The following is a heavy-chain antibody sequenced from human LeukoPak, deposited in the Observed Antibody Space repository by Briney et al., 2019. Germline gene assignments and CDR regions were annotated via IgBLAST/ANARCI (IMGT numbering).Heavy chain of an antibody. Sequence: GGSLRLSCAASGFTFITYSLNWVRQAPGKGLEWVSYISSDSTYIYYADSVKGRFTISRDNAKNSLYLQMNSLRAEDTAVYYCARDLLSGSYYFDYWGQGTLVTVSS. CDR2: ISSDSTYI. CDR3: ARDLLSGSYYFDY. D-gene: IGHD1-26*01. J-gene: IGHJ4*02. V-gene: IGHV3-21*05. CDR1: GFTFITYS.